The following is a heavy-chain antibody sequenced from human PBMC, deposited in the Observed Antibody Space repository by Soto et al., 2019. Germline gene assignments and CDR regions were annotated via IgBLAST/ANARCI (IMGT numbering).Heavy chain of an antibody. CDR2: IYYSGST. V-gene: IGHV4-59*01. CDR1: GGSISSYY. Sequence: PSETLSLTCTVSGGSISSYYWSWIRQPPGKGLEWIGYIYYSGSTNYNPSLKSRVTISVDTSKNQFSLKLSSVTAADTAVYYCARDSPKNPRRYYGMDVWGQGTTVTVSS. J-gene: IGHJ6*02. CDR3: ARDSPKNPRRYYGMDV. D-gene: IGHD6-25*01.